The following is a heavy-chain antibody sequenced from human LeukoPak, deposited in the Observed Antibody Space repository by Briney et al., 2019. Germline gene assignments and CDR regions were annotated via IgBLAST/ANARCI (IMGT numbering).Heavy chain of an antibody. CDR2: NWGNGGRT. CDR3: SKHQQIYGDSLMDV. V-gene: IGHV3-23*01. D-gene: IGHD4-17*01. J-gene: IGHJ6*02. Sequence: GGPLLISCAAAGFTISNYDMRGGRQAPGKGLEWVSRNWGNGGRTYYEDSVKGRFTISRDNSKNKLYLKMNSMRAEDTAVYYCSKHQQIYGDSLMDVWGQGTTVTVSS. CDR1: GFTISNYD.